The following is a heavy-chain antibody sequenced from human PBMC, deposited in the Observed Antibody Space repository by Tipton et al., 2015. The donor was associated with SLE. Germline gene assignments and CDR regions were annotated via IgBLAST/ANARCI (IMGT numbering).Heavy chain of an antibody. CDR2: MYYSGST. D-gene: IGHD4-17*01. CDR1: GGSISTSGYY. V-gene: IGHV4-39*01. Sequence: TLSLTCTVSGGSISTSGYYWGWIRQPPGKGLEWIGTMYYSGSTYYNPSLKSRVTISVDASRNQFSLKLGSVTAADTAVYYCVRRSDDYGDYFDYWGQGTLVTVSS. CDR3: VRRSDDYGDYFDY. J-gene: IGHJ4*02.